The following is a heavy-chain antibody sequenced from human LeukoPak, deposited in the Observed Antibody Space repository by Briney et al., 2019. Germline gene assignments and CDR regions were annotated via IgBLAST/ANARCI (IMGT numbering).Heavy chain of an antibody. D-gene: IGHD3-3*01. CDR2: IRFDGTKK. V-gene: IGHV3-30*02. CDR1: GFTFNHYD. CDR3: ARAAEWGGLDY. J-gene: IGHJ4*02. Sequence: GGSLRRSCAASGFTFNHYDIHWIRQAPGRGLVGVAFIRFDGTKKYYADSVRGRFTISRDNAKNTLFLQMNSLRAEDSAVHYCARAAEWGGLDYWGQGTLVTVSS.